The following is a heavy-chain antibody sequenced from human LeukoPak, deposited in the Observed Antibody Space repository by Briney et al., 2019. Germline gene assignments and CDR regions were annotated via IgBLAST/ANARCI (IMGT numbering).Heavy chain of an antibody. Sequence: GESLKISCKGSGYSFTSYLIGLVRQMPGKGLEWMGIIFPGDSDTLYSPSFEGQVTISADKPINIAYLPWPSVKVSHTSTYHRASRQITIFAVVRHGFDVWGQGTMVTVSS. J-gene: IGHJ3*01. D-gene: IGHD3-3*01. CDR3: ASRQITIFAVVRHGFDV. CDR1: GYSFTSYL. V-gene: IGHV5-51*04. CDR2: IFPGDSDT.